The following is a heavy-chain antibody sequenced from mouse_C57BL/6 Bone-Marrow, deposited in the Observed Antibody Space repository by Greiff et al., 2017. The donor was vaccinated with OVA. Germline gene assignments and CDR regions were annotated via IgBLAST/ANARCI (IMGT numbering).Heavy chain of an antibody. D-gene: IGHD2-2*01. CDR1: GYTFTGYW. Sequence: QVQLQQSGAELMKPGASVKLSCKATGYTFTGYWIEWVKQRPGHGLEWIGEILPGSGSTNYNEKFKGKATFTADTSSNTAYIQLSSLKTEDYAIYYCASLWLRRGAWFAYWGQGTLVTVSA. CDR2: ILPGSGST. J-gene: IGHJ3*01. CDR3: ASLWLRRGAWFAY. V-gene: IGHV1-9*01.